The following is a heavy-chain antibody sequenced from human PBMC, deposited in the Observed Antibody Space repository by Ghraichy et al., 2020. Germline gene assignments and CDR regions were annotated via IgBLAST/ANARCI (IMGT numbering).Heavy chain of an antibody. D-gene: IGHD4-11*01. J-gene: IGHJ6*02. CDR1: GGTFSSYA. CDR2: IIPIFGTA. Sequence: SVKVSCKASGGTFSSYAISWVRQAPGQGLEWMGGIIPIFGTANYAQKFQGRVTITADESTSTAYMELSSLRSEDTAVYYCARGSHDYSNPHYYYYGMDVWGQGTTVTVSS. V-gene: IGHV1-69*13. CDR3: ARGSHDYSNPHYYYYGMDV.